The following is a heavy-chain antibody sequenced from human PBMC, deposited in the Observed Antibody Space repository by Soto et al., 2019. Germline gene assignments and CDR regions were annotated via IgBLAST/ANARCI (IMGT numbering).Heavy chain of an antibody. CDR2: IIPIFGTA. CDR3: ARDLAAAGTDYYGMDV. J-gene: IGHJ6*02. Sequence: QVQLVQSGAEVKKPGSSVKVSFKASGGTFSSYAISWVRQAPGQGLEWMGGIIPIFGTANYAQKFQGRVTITADESTSTAYMELSSLRAEDTAVYYCARDLAAAGTDYYGMDVWGQGTTVTVSS. D-gene: IGHD6-13*01. V-gene: IGHV1-69*12. CDR1: GGTFSSYA.